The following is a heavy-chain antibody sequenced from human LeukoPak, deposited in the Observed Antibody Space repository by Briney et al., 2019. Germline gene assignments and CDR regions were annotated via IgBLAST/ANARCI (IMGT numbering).Heavy chain of an antibody. J-gene: IGHJ4*02. CDR1: GFTFTSYA. V-gene: IGHV3-23*01. D-gene: IGHD2-15*01. CDR3: AKDRKTTRPYYLDY. CDR2: ISGSGGST. Sequence: GGSLRLSCAASGFTFTSYAMSWVRQAPGKGLEWVSSISGSGGSTYYADSVKGRFTISRDNSKNTLYLQINSLRAEDTAVYYCAKDRKTTRPYYLDYWGQGSLVTVSS.